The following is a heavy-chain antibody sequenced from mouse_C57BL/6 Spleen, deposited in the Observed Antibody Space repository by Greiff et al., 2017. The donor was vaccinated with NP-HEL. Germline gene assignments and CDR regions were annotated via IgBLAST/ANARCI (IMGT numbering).Heavy chain of an antibody. V-gene: IGHV1-4*01. CDR1: GYTFTSYT. D-gene: IGHD1-1*01. CDR3: ARSTTVVAKGWYFDV. CDR2: INPSSGYN. Sequence: VKLMESGAELARPGASVKMSCKASGYTFTSYTMHWVKQRPGQGLEWIGYINPSSGYNKYNQKFKDKDTLTAEKSSSTAYMQLSSLTSEDSAVYYCARSTTVVAKGWYFDVWGTGTTVTVSS. J-gene: IGHJ1*03.